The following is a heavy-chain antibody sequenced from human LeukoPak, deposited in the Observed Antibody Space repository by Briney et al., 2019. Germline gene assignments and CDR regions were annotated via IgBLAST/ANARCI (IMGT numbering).Heavy chain of an antibody. CDR3: ARDKSSLGYCSSTSCYNGNWFDP. V-gene: IGHV3-7*01. Sequence: GGSLRLSCAASGFTFSSYWMSWVRQAPGKGLEWVANIKQDGSEKYYVDSVKGRFTISRDNAKSSLYLQMNSLRAEDTAVYYCARDKSSLGYCSSTSCYNGNWFDPWGQGTLVTVSS. CDR1: GFTFSSYW. J-gene: IGHJ5*02. D-gene: IGHD2-2*02. CDR2: IKQDGSEK.